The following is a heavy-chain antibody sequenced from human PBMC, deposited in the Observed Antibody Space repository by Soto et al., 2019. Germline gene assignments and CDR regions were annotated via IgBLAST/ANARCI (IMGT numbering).Heavy chain of an antibody. CDR2: VKSKFDGGTI. J-gene: IGHJ4*02. CDR3: SADLPDWGAYAFDY. D-gene: IGHD3-16*01. Sequence: VQLVESGGGLVEPGGSLRLSCAASGFTFNGAWMNWVRQGPGKGLEWVGRVKSKFDGGTIDYAAPVKGRFTISRDDSRNTVYLQMNSLSTEDTAMYHCSADLPDWGAYAFDYWGQGALVTVSS. CDR1: GFTFNGAW. V-gene: IGHV3-15*07.